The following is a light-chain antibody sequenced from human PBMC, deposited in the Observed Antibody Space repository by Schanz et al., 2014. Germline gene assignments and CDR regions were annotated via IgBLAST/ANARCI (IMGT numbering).Light chain of an antibody. Sequence: QSVLTQPPSASGTPGQRVTISCSGSTSNVGSYTVNWYQQLPGTAPKLLIYSNTLRPSGVPDRFSGSKSGTSASLAISGLQSEDEADYYCAAWDDSLNGQLFGGGTKLTVL. V-gene: IGLV1-44*01. J-gene: IGLJ3*02. CDR3: AAWDDSLNGQL. CDR2: SNT. CDR1: TSNVGSYT.